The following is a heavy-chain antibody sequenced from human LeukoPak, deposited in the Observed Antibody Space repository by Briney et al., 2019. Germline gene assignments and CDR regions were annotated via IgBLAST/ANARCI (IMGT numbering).Heavy chain of an antibody. CDR3: ARNGYSSSWYRN. D-gene: IGHD6-13*01. CDR2: TYTGGNS. CDR1: GFTVSSIH. V-gene: IGHV3-53*01. J-gene: IGHJ4*02. Sequence: GGSLRLSCAASGFTVSSIHMVWVRQAPGKGLEWVSVTYTGGNSYYADSVKGRFIISRDISKNTLYLQMNSLRAEDTAVYYCARNGYSSSWYRNWGQGTLVTVSS.